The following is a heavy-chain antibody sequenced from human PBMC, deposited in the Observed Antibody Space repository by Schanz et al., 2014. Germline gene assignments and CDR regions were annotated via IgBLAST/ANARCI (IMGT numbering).Heavy chain of an antibody. V-gene: IGHV1-18*01. CDR1: GYTLSGYG. CDR3: ERDQELKPPDVHNCMDL. D-gene: IGHD1-1*01. J-gene: IGHJ6*02. Sequence: QVQLVQSGAEVKKPGASAKVSCKASGYTLSGYGINWVRQAPGQGLEWMGWINPYSGYTNYAQRRQGRVTLTTDTSTSTAYMELRSLRSDDTAVYYSERDQELKPPDVHNCMDLWGQGTTVTVS. CDR2: INPYSGYT.